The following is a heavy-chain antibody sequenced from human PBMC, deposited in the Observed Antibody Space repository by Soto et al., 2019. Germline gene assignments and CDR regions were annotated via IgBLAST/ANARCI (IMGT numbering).Heavy chain of an antibody. V-gene: IGHV3-33*01. D-gene: IGHD3-10*01. J-gene: IGHJ4*02. CDR1: GLTFSSYG. Sequence: QVQLVESGGGVVQPGRSLRLSCAASGLTFSSYGMHWVRQAPGKGLEWVAVIWYDGSNKYYADSVKGRFTISRDNCKNTLYLQMNSLRAEDTAVYYCAREYGSAPGDYWGQGTLVTVSS. CDR3: AREYGSAPGDY. CDR2: IWYDGSNK.